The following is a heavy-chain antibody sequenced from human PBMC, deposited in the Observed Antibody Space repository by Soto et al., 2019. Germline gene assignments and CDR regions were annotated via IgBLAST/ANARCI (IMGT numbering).Heavy chain of an antibody. V-gene: IGHV1-69*12. CDR3: ARGNHRWLQLWYFDL. CDR2: IIPIFGTA. D-gene: IGHD5-12*01. J-gene: IGHJ2*01. Sequence: QVQLVQSGAEVKQPGSSVTVSCKASGGTFSSYTISWVRQAPGQGLEWMGGIIPIFGTANYAQKFQGRVTITADESTSTAYMELSSLRSEDTVVYYCARGNHRWLQLWYFDLWGRGTLVTVSS. CDR1: GGTFSSYT.